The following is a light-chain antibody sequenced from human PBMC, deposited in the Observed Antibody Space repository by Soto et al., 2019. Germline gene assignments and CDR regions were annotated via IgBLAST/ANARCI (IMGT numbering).Light chain of an antibody. CDR1: QSISSW. CDR2: KAS. Sequence: DIQMTQSPSTLSASVGDRVTITCRASQSISSWLAWYQQKPGKAPKLLIYKASSLESGVPSRFSASGYGTEFTLTISCLQSDDFATYYCQQYDSFPRTFGQGTKVEI. CDR3: QQYDSFPRT. V-gene: IGKV1-5*03. J-gene: IGKJ1*01.